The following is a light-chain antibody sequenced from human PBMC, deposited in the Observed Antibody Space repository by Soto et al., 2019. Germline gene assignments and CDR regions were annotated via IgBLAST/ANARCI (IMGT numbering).Light chain of an antibody. CDR3: QQRYDCPPLT. J-gene: IGKJ5*01. V-gene: IGKV3-11*01. CDR1: QSVSSC. Sequence: EIVLTQSPGTLSLSPGERATLSCRASQSVSSCLAWCHQKPGQAPSLLIYDASNNATAIAARFIGSRCGTDFSTTISSIEHEDVAVEYYQQRYDCPPLTFGQGTKLEIK. CDR2: DAS.